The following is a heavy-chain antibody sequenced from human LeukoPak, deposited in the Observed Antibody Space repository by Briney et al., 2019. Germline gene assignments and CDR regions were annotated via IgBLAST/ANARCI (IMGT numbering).Heavy chain of an antibody. CDR2: IYYSGST. CDR3: VTMSVFCSGGYGYSGAGNYFDF. J-gene: IGHJ4*02. V-gene: IGHV4-59*08. D-gene: IGHD2-15*01. CDR1: GCSIRSYY. Sequence: PSETLSLTCTVSGCSIRSYYWIWIRQPPGKGLDWIGYIYYSGSTNYNPSLKSRVTISVDTSKNQFSLKFSSVTAADTAIYYCVTMSVFCSGGYGYSGAGNYFDFWGQGTLVTVSS.